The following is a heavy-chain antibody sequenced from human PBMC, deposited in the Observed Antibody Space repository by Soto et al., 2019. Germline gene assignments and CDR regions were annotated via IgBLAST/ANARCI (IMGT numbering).Heavy chain of an antibody. CDR2: VYYSGST. V-gene: IGHV4-59*08. D-gene: IGHD4-17*01. Sequence: QLQPQEAGPGLVKPSETLSLTCTITGGSISSYYWSWIRQPPGKGLEWIGYVYYSGSTNYNPSLERRVTIPVHTSKNQFSLKQSSVSAADTAVYYCARRYGYSFDYWGQGTLVTVSS. CDR3: ARRYGYSFDY. J-gene: IGHJ4*02. CDR1: GGSISSYY.